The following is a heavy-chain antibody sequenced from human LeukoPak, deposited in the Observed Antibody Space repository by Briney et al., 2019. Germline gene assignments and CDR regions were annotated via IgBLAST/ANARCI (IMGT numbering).Heavy chain of an antibody. CDR3: ASHYYDSSGYYQNFDY. CDR2: IYYSGST. J-gene: IGHJ4*02. CDR1: GGSISSSSYY. D-gene: IGHD3-22*01. V-gene: IGHV4-39*07. Sequence: SETLSLTCTVSGGSISSSSYYWGWIRQPPGKGLEWIGSIYYSGSTYYNPSLKSRVTISVDTSENQFSLKLSSVTAADTAVYYCASHYYDSSGYYQNFDYWGQGTLVTVSS.